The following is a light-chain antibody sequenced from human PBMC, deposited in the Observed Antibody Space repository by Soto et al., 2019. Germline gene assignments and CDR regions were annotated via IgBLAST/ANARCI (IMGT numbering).Light chain of an antibody. CDR2: DTS. V-gene: IGKV3-15*01. CDR1: RGIGST. Sequence: VMTQSPATLSVSPGERATLSCRASRGIGSTLAWYQQKPGQTPRLLIYDTSTRATGVPARFIGSASGTEFTLTITSLQSEDFAVYYCQHYVNWPLTFGGGTKVDIK. CDR3: QHYVNWPLT. J-gene: IGKJ4*01.